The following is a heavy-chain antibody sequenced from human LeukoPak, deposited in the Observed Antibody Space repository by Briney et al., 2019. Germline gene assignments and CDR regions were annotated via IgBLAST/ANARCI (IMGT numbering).Heavy chain of an antibody. V-gene: IGHV1-24*01. CDR1: GYTLTELS. Sequence: ASVKVSCKVTGYTLTELSMHSVRQARGKGLEWMGGFDPEDGETIYAQKFQGRVTMAEDTSTDTAYMELSSLRSEDTAVYYCATGPFYCSSTSCYQNLDYWGQGTLVTVSS. CDR2: FDPEDGET. J-gene: IGHJ4*02. D-gene: IGHD2-2*01. CDR3: ATGPFYCSSTSCYQNLDY.